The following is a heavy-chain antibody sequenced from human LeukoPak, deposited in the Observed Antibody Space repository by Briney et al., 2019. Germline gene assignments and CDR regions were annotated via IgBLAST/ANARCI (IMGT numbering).Heavy chain of an antibody. Sequence: ASETLSLTCTVSGGSISSGGYYWSWIRQHPGKGLEWIGYIYYSGSTYYNPSLKSRVTISVDTSKNQFSLKLSSVTATDTAVYYCARHPFSAPFDYWGQGILVTVSS. D-gene: IGHD6-19*01. CDR2: IYYSGST. CDR3: ARHPFSAPFDY. J-gene: IGHJ4*02. V-gene: IGHV4-31*03. CDR1: GGSISSGGYY.